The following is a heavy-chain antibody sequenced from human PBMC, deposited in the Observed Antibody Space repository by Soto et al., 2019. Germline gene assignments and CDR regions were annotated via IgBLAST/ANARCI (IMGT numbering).Heavy chain of an antibody. Sequence: GGSLRLSCAASGFTFSSYAMSWVRQAPGKGLEWVAAISYDGSNKLHADAVKGRFTISRDNSKNALYLQMNSLRVEDSAVYYCAKDQVVGGTLGLFDYWGQGILVTVSS. CDR3: AKDQVVGGTLGLFDY. J-gene: IGHJ4*02. D-gene: IGHD1-26*01. V-gene: IGHV3-30-3*01. CDR2: ISYDGSNK. CDR1: GFTFSSYA.